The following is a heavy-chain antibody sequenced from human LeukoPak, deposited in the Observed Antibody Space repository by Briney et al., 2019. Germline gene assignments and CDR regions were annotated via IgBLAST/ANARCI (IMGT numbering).Heavy chain of an antibody. V-gene: IGHV1-8*01. CDR2: MNPNSGNT. Sequence: ASVKVSCKASGYTFTSYDINWVRQATGQGLEWMGWMNPNSGNTGYAQKFQGRVTMTRNTSISTAYMELSSLRSEDTAVYYCARGPYDSSGYCFDYWGQGALVTVSS. D-gene: IGHD3-22*01. J-gene: IGHJ4*02. CDR1: GYTFTSYD. CDR3: ARGPYDSSGYCFDY.